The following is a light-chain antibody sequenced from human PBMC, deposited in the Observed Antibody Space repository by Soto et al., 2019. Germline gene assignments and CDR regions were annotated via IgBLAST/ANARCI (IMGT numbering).Light chain of an antibody. CDR2: DVS. CDR3: SSYTSSSTLLYV. J-gene: IGLJ1*01. V-gene: IGLV2-14*01. Sequence: QSALTQPASVSGSPGQSITISCTGTSRDVGGYNYVSWYQQHPGKAPKLMIYDVSNRPSGVSNRSSGSKSGNTASLTISGLQAEDEADYYCSSYTSSSTLLYVFGTGTKLTVL. CDR1: SRDVGGYNY.